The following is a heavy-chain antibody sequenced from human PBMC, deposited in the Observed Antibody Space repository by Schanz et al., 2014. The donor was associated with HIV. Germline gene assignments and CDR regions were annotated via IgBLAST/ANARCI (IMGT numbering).Heavy chain of an antibody. J-gene: IGHJ6*02. CDR3: AREYCGGDCYSYGTYGMDV. D-gene: IGHD2-21*02. Sequence: QLKVQESGPGLVKPSETLSLTCSVSGGSVSSRSFYWGWIRQPPGKGLEWIGSVYYSGNSYYNPSLKSRVTMSVDTPKKQFSLKLSSVTAADTAVYYCAREYCGGDCYSYGTYGMDVWGQGTTVTVSS. CDR2: VYYSGNS. CDR1: GGSVSSRSFY. V-gene: IGHV4-39*07.